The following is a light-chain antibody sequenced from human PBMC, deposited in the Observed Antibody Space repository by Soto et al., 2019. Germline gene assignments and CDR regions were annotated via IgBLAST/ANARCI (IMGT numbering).Light chain of an antibody. J-gene: IGKJ1*01. Sequence: EIVMTQSPATLSVSPGERATLSCRASQSVSSTLAWYQQKPGQAPRLLIYGASTRATGIPARFSGSGSGTEFTLTISSLQFEDFAVYYCQQYNNWPPWTFGQGTKVEI. CDR3: QQYNNWPPWT. CDR2: GAS. V-gene: IGKV3-15*01. CDR1: QSVSST.